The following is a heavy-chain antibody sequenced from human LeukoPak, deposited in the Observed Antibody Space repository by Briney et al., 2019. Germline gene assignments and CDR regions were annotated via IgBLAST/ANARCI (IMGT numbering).Heavy chain of an antibody. V-gene: IGHV3-21*01. D-gene: IGHD3-10*01. CDR1: GFTFNSYS. CDR2: ISSSSNYI. Sequence: GGSLRLSCAASGFTFNSYSMNWVRQAPGKGLEWVSSISSSSNYIYYADSVKGRFTISRDNAKNSLYLQMNSLRVGDTAVYYCVRDYGPGGFGPWGQGALVTVSS. CDR3: VRDYGPGGFGP. J-gene: IGHJ5*02.